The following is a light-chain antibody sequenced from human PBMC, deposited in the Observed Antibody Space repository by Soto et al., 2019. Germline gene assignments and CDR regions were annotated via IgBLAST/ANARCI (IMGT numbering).Light chain of an antibody. CDR3: HQYCSSSWT. CDR2: GAS. CDR1: QSVSSSY. Sequence: EIVLTQSPGPLSLSPGERATLYCRASQSVSSSYLAWYQQKPGQAPRLLIYGASSSATGIPDRFSGSGSGTDYSHTISRLAPAELAVDYCHQYCSSSWTFGQGTKVESK. J-gene: IGKJ1*01. V-gene: IGKV3-20*01.